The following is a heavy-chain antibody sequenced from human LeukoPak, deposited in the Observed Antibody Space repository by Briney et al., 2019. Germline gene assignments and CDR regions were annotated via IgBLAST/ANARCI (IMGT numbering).Heavy chain of an antibody. V-gene: IGHV3-21*04. Sequence: PGGSLRLSCAASGFSFGSYSMNWVRQTPERGLEWLSFISTTGTFIKYADPVRGRFNVSRDNAKNSLYLHMNALRVEDTATYYCARTGGAGFDPWGQGTLVIVSS. D-gene: IGHD2-21*01. J-gene: IGHJ5*02. CDR2: ISTTGTFI. CDR1: GFSFGSYS. CDR3: ARTGGAGFDP.